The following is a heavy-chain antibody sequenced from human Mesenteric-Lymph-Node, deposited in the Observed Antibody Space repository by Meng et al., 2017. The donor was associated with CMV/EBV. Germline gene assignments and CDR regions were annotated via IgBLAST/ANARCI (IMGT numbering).Heavy chain of an antibody. Sequence: ASVKVSCKASGYTFTSYGISWVRQAPGQGLEWMGWISAYNGNTNYAQKLQGRVTMTTDTSTSTAYMELRSLRSDDTAVYYCAKDRRAIDARPLWVFDYSDQGTLVTVSS. CDR2: ISAYNGNT. J-gene: IGHJ4*02. CDR1: GYTFTSYG. D-gene: IGHD6-6*01. CDR3: AKDRRAIDARPLWVFDY. V-gene: IGHV1-18*01.